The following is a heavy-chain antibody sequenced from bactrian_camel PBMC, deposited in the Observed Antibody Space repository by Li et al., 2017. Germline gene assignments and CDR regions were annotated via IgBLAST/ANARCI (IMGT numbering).Heavy chain of an antibody. CDR3: AAEGPPHMRGGISLAVGGILADFGY. J-gene: IGHJ6*01. V-gene: IGHV3S40*01. CDR2: LWSVDHST. Sequence: VQLVESGGGSVQTGESLRLSCVGSGYTYSRYCMGWFRQAPGKEREGVALLWSVDHSTYYLDSVKGRFNISLDVACNTLYLQMNNLKPEDTAMYYCAAEGPPHMRGGISLAVGGILADFGYWGQGTQVTVS. D-gene: IGHD1*01. CDR1: GYTYSRYC.